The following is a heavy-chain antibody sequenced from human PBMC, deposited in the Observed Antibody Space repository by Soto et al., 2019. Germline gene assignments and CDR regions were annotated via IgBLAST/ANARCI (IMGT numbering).Heavy chain of an antibody. V-gene: IGHV3-23*01. Sequence: EVQLLESGGGLVQPGGSLRLSCAASGFTFSSYAMSWVRQAPGKGLEWVSAISGSGGSTYYADSVKGRFTISRDNSKNTLYLQMNSLRAEDTAVYYCAKDLYSSSWYEADYYYGMDVWGQGTTVTVSS. CDR3: AKDLYSSSWYEADYYYGMDV. D-gene: IGHD6-13*01. CDR2: ISGSGGST. J-gene: IGHJ6*02. CDR1: GFTFSSYA.